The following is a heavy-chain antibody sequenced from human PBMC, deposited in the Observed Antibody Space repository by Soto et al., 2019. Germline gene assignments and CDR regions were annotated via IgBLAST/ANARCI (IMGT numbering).Heavy chain of an antibody. CDR2: IYHSGNT. CDR3: ARCCYYDSSGYYYPNRFDP. CDR1: GGSISSGGYS. J-gene: IGHJ5*02. Sequence: QLQLQESGSGLVKPSQTLSLTCAVSGGSISSGGYSWSWVRQPPGKGLEWIGYIYHSGNTYYNPSLKRRVTISVGRSKNQFSLKLSSVTAADTAVYYCARCCYYDSSGYYYPNRFDPWGQGTLVTVSS. D-gene: IGHD3-22*01. V-gene: IGHV4-30-2*01.